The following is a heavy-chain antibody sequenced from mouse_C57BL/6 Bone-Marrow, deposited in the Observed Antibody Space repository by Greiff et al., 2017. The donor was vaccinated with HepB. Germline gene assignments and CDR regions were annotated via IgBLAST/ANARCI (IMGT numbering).Heavy chain of an antibody. J-gene: IGHJ1*03. Sequence: EVKLVESGGDLVKPGGSLKLSCAASGFTFSSYGMSWVRQTPDKRLEWVATISSGGSYTYYPDSVKGRFTISRDNAKNTLYLQMSRLKSEDTAMYYCARLGTTVVAGWYFDVWGTGTTVTVSS. CDR3: ARLGTTVVAGWYFDV. V-gene: IGHV5-6*01. D-gene: IGHD1-1*01. CDR2: ISSGGSYT. CDR1: GFTFSSYG.